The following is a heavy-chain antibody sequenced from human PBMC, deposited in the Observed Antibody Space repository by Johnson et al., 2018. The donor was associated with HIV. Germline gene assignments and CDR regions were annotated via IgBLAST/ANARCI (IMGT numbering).Heavy chain of an antibody. V-gene: IGHV3-30-3*01. Sequence: QVQLVESGGGVVQPGRSLRLSCASSGFTFSSYAMHWVRQAPGKGLKWVAVISYDGNNKYYGDSVKGRFTISRDNSKNTLYLQMNSLRVEDTAVYYCARDALLRFLEWFIWGQGTMVTVSS. J-gene: IGHJ3*02. CDR3: ARDALLRFLEWFI. D-gene: IGHD3-3*01. CDR1: GFTFSSYA. CDR2: ISYDGNNK.